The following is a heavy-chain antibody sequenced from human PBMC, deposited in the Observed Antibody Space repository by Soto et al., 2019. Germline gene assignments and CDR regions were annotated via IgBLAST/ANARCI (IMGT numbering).Heavy chain of an antibody. CDR2: ISGSGGST. V-gene: IGHV3-23*01. D-gene: IGHD6-13*01. CDR3: SKWIKYSRSWLFDY. Sequence: GGSLRLSCAGSGFTFSSYAMSLVRQAPGKGLEWVSAISGSGGSTYYADSVKGRFTISRDNSKNTLYLQMNSLRAEDTAVYYCSKWIKYSRSWLFDYWGQGTLVTVSS. CDR1: GFTFSSYA. J-gene: IGHJ4*02.